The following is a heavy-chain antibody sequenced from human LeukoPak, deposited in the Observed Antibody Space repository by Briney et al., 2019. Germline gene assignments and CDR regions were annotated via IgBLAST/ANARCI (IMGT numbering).Heavy chain of an antibody. CDR1: GYTFTSYD. Sequence: ASVKVSCKASGYTFTSYDINWVRQATGQGLEWMGWMNPNSGNTGYAQKFQGRVTMTRNTSISTAYMELSSLRSEDTAVYYCARNDYGDPPADWWGQGTLVTVSS. V-gene: IGHV1-8*01. CDR2: MNPNSGNT. D-gene: IGHD4-17*01. CDR3: ARNDYGDPPADW. J-gene: IGHJ4*02.